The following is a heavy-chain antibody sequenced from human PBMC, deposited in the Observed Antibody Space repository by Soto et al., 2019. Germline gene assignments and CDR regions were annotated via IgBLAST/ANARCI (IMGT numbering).Heavy chain of an antibody. V-gene: IGHV1-69*02. D-gene: IGHD3-10*01. CDR1: GGTFSSYT. J-gene: IGHJ6*02. Sequence: QVQLVQSGAEVKKPGSSVKVSCKASGGTFSSYTISWVRQAPGQGLEWMGRIIPILGIANYAQKFQGRVTITADKSTSTAYMELSSLRSEDTAVYYCARANPIGSDGMDVWGQGTTVTVSS. CDR2: IIPILGIA. CDR3: ARANPIGSDGMDV.